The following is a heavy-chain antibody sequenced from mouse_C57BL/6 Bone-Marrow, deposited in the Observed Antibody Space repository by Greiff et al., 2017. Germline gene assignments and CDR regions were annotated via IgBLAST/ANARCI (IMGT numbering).Heavy chain of an antibody. D-gene: IGHD1-1*01. CDR2: IDPSDSYT. CDR1: GYTFTSYW. Sequence: QVQLQQPGAELVRPGTSVKLSCKASGYTFTSYWMHWVKQRPGQGLEWIGGIDPSDSYTNYNQKFKGKATLTVDTSSSTAYMQLSSLTSEDSAVYYCARGDYYGREGAMGYWGQGTSVTVAS. J-gene: IGHJ4*01. CDR3: ARGDYYGREGAMGY. V-gene: IGHV1-59*01.